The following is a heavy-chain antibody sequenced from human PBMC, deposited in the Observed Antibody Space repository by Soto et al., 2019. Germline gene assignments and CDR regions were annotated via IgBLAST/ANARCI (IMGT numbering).Heavy chain of an antibody. CDR1: GGSIRGYY. CDR2: IYYSGST. D-gene: IGHD2-15*01. Sequence: PSETLSLTCTVSGGSIRGYYWSWIRQPPGKGLEWIGYIYYSGSTNYNPSLKSRLTISVDTSKNQSSLKLSSVTTADTAVYYCARDAGYCSGGSCYTGDAFDIWGQGTMVTVSS. CDR3: ARDAGYCSGGSCYTGDAFDI. J-gene: IGHJ3*02. V-gene: IGHV4-59*01.